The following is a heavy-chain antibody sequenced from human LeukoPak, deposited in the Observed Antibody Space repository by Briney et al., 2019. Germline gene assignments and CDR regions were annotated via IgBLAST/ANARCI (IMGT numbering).Heavy chain of an antibody. D-gene: IGHD3-9*01. CDR2: TRYDGSNK. CDR1: GFTFSSYG. Sequence: GGSLRLSCAASGFTFSSYGMHWVRQAPGKGLEWVAFTRYDGSNKYYADSVKGRLTISRDNSKNTLYLQMNSLRAEDTAVYYCASLRYFDWFHDYWGQGTLVTVSS. V-gene: IGHV3-30*02. J-gene: IGHJ4*02. CDR3: ASLRYFDWFHDY.